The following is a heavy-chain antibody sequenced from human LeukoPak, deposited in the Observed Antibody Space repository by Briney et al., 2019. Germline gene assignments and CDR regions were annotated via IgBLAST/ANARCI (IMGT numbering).Heavy chain of an antibody. CDR3: ARHLGLRTLDY. Sequence: HGESLKISCQGSGYTFTSYWIGWVRQLPGKGLEWMGIIYPGDSDTRYSPSFQGQVTISADKSISTAYLQWSSLKASDTAMYFCARHLGLRTLDYWGQGTLVTVSS. D-gene: IGHD3/OR15-3a*01. V-gene: IGHV5-51*01. CDR2: IYPGDSDT. J-gene: IGHJ4*02. CDR1: GYTFTSYW.